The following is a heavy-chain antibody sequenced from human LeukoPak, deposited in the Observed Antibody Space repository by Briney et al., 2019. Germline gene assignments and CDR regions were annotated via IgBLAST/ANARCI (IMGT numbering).Heavy chain of an antibody. CDR2: IIPILGIA. Sequence: SVKVSCKASGGTFSSYAISWVRQAPGQGLEWMGRIIPILGIANYAQKFQGRVTITADKSTSTAYMELSSLRPEDTAVYYCARLGIMTTVSPVDYWGQGTLVTVSS. J-gene: IGHJ4*02. CDR1: GGTFSSYA. V-gene: IGHV1-69*04. CDR3: ARLGIMTTVSPVDY. D-gene: IGHD4-17*01.